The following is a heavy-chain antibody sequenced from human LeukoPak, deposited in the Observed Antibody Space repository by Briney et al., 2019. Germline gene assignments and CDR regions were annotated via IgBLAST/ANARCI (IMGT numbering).Heavy chain of an antibody. CDR2: IWYDGSNK. V-gene: IGHV3-33*06. Sequence: GRSLRLSCAASGFTFSSYGMHWVRQAPGKGLEWVTVIWYDGSNKYYADSVKGRFTISRDNSKNTLYLQMNSLRAEDTAVYYCAKVAGIAAASYYYYYMDVWGKGTTVTVSS. D-gene: IGHD6-13*01. CDR1: GFTFSSYG. CDR3: AKVAGIAAASYYYYYMDV. J-gene: IGHJ6*03.